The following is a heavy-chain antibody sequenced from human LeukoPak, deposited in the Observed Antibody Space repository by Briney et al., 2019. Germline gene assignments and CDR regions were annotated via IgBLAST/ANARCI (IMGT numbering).Heavy chain of an antibody. D-gene: IGHD4/OR15-4a*01. CDR3: AKGVARFGYGVLLDY. V-gene: IGHV3-30*02. CDR2: IRYDGGNK. J-gene: IGHJ4*02. Sequence: PGGSLRLSCAASGFTFSSYGMHWVRQAPGKGLEWVAFIRYDGGNKYYADSVKGRFTISRDNSKNTQYLQMNSLRTEDTAVYYCAKGVARFGYGVLLDYWGQGTLVTVSS. CDR1: GFTFSSYG.